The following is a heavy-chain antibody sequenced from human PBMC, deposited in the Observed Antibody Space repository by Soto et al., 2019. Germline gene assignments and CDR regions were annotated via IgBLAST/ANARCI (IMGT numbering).Heavy chain of an antibody. CDR1: GGSISSSSYY. J-gene: IGHJ4*02. D-gene: IGHD2-15*01. V-gene: IGHV4-39*01. CDR3: ARPNCSGGSCYVDY. CDR2: IYYSGST. Sequence: SETLSLTCTVSGGSISSSSYYWGWIRQPPGKGLEWIGSIYYSGSTYYNPSLKSRVTISVDTSKNQFSLKLSSVTAADTAVYYCARPNCSGGSCYVDYWGQGTLVTVSS.